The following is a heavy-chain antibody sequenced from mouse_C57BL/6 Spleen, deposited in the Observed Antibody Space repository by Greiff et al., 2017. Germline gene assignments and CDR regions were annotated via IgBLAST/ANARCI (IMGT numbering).Heavy chain of an antibody. CDR1: GFNFTDYY. D-gene: IGHD2-4*01. J-gene: IGHJ4*01. CDR3: ARYGNEYDDGNYYAMDY. V-gene: IGHV7-3*01. CDR2: IRNKANGYTT. Sequence: EVQLVESGGGLVQPGGSLSLSCAASGFNFTDYYMSWVRQPPGKALEWLGFIRNKANGYTTEYSASVKGRFTISRDNSQSILYLQMNALRAEDSATYYCARYGNEYDDGNYYAMDYWGQGTSVTVSS.